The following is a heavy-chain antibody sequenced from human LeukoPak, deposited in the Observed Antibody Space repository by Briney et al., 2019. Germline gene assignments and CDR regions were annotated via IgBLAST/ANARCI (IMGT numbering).Heavy chain of an antibody. CDR1: GSTLSNYA. CDR3: ARDRCSGGSCYVFDY. Sequence: PGGSLRLSCAASGSTLSNYAISWVRQAPGKGLEWVAVIWYDGSNKYYADSVKGRFTISRDNSKNTLYLQMNSLRAEDTAVYYCARDRCSGGSCYVFDYWGQGTLVTVSS. J-gene: IGHJ4*02. V-gene: IGHV3-33*08. CDR2: IWYDGSNK. D-gene: IGHD2-15*01.